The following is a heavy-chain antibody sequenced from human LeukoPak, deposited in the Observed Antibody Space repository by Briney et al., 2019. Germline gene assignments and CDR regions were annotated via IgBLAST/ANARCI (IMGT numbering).Heavy chain of an antibody. Sequence: PGGSLRLSCAASGFTFSSYGMSWVRQAPGKGLVWVSAISGSGGSTYYADSVKGRFTISRDNSKNMVYLQMNSLTAEDTAIYFCAKYDVGTGLILGHLDYWGQGTLVTVSS. CDR1: GFTFSSYG. V-gene: IGHV3-23*01. CDR3: AKYDVGTGLILGHLDY. CDR2: ISGSGGST. D-gene: IGHD3/OR15-3a*01. J-gene: IGHJ4*02.